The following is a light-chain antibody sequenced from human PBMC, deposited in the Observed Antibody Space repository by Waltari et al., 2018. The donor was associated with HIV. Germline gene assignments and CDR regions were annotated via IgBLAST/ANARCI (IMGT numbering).Light chain of an antibody. Sequence: AVTQPASVSGLPGPSPTISCTGHDPDFSLYTFVSWYQQHPGKPPRLILYDVDSRASGVSDRFSGSMSGNTASLTISGLRAEDEGHYYCASFTGDNTVMFGGGTEVTVL. V-gene: IGLV2-14*03. J-gene: IGLJ3*02. CDR1: DPDFSLYTF. CDR3: ASFTGDNTVM. CDR2: DVD.